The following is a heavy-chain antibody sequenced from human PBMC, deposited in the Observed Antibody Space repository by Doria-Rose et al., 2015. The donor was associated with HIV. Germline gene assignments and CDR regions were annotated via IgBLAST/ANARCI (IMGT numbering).Heavy chain of an antibody. CDR3: ARIKSSRWYHKYYFDF. Sequence: QVTLKESGPVLVKPTETLTLTCTVSGVSLSSPGMGVSWIRQPPGKALEWLANIFSDDERSYKTSLKSRLTISRSASKSQVGLTMTDMDPVDTATYYCARIKSSRWYHKYYFDFWGQGTLVIVSA. D-gene: IGHD6-13*01. V-gene: IGHV2-26*01. J-gene: IGHJ4*02. CDR1: GVSLSSPGMG. CDR2: IFSDDER.